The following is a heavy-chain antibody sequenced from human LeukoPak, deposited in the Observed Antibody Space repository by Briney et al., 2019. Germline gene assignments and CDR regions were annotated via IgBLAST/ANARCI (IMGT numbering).Heavy chain of an antibody. J-gene: IGHJ4*02. CDR3: ARGGYYDSSGQFDY. CDR2: INPNSGGT. CDR1: GYTFTGYY. V-gene: IGHV1-2*04. D-gene: IGHD3-22*01. Sequence: ASVKVSCKASGYTFTGYYMHWVRQAPGQGLEWMGWINPNSGGTNYAQKFQGWVTMTRDTSISTAYMELSRLRSDDTAVYYCARGGYYDSSGQFDYWGQGTLVTVSS.